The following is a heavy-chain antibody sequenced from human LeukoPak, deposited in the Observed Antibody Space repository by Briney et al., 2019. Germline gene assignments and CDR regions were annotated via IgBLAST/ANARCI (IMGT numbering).Heavy chain of an antibody. CDR2: IIPIFGTA. CDR1: GGTFSSYA. V-gene: IGHV1-69*06. D-gene: IGHD2-15*01. J-gene: IGHJ4*02. CDR3: ARAVVVAATLGRPWHYYFDY. Sequence: SVKVSCKASGGTFSSYAISWVRQAPGQGLEWMGGIIPIFGTANYAQKFQGRVTITADKSTSTAYMELSSLRSEDTAVYYCARAVVVAATLGRPWHYYFDYWGQGTLVTVSS.